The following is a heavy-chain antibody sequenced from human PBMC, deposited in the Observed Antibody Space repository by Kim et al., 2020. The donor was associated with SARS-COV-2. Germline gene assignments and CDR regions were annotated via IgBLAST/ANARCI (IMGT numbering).Heavy chain of an antibody. D-gene: IGHD2-21*01. CDR2: IDGSDGTT. Sequence: GGSLRLSCTTSGFTFTGHAMSWVRQAPGKGLEWVSSIDGSDGTTYYVDSVKGRFSISRDDSKNTLYLQMSALRADDTAAYYCLKGGWGWIWDYWGQGTLVTASP. CDR3: LKGGWGWIWDY. V-gene: IGHV3-23*01. CDR1: GFTFTGHA. J-gene: IGHJ4*02.